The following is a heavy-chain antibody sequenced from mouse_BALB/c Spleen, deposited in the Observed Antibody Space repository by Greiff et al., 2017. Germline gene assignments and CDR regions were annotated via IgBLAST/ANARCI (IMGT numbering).Heavy chain of an antibody. CDR3: ARTARATPMDY. D-gene: IGHD3-2*01. J-gene: IGHJ4*01. V-gene: IGHV1-7*01. CDR1: GYTFTSYW. Sequence: LQESGAELAKPGASVKMSCKASGYTFTSYWMHWVKQRPGQGLEWIGYINPSTGYTEYNQKFKDKATLTADKSSSTAYMQLSSLTSEDSAVYYCARTARATPMDYWGQGTSVTVSS. CDR2: INPSTGYT.